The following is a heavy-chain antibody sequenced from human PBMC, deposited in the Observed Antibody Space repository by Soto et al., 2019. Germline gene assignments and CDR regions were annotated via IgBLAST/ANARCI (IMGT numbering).Heavy chain of an antibody. D-gene: IGHD1-26*01. Sequence: QVQLQQWGAGLLKPSETLSLTCAVYGGSFSGYYWSWIRQPPGKGLEWIGEINHSGSTNYNPSLKSRVTISVDTSKNQFSLKLSSVTAADTAVYYCASIVGATPPKGGDYWGQGTLVTVSS. CDR3: ASIVGATPPKGGDY. V-gene: IGHV4-34*01. CDR1: GGSFSGYY. J-gene: IGHJ4*02. CDR2: INHSGST.